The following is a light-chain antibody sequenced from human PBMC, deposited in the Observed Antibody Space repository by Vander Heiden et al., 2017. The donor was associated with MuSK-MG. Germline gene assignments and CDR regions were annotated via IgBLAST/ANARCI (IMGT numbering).Light chain of an antibody. CDR1: QSVLYSSNNKNY. V-gene: IGKV4-1*01. CDR3: QQYDSTPT. J-gene: IGKJ5*01. CDR2: WAS. Sequence: DIVMTQSPDSLAVSLGERATINCKSSQSVLYSSNNKNYLAWYQQKPGQPPKLLIYWASTRESGVPERFSGSGSGTGFTLTISSLQAEDVAVYYCQQYDSTPTFGQGTRLEIK.